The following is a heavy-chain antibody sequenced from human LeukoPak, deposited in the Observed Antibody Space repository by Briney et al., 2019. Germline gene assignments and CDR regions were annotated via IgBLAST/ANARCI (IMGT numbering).Heavy chain of an antibody. J-gene: IGHJ5*02. CDR1: AYSISDGWV. Sequence: SGTLSLTCTVSAYSISDGWVWGMIRQPPGKGLEWIGSIYHSGTTYYNPSLKSRVTMSVDTSNNQFSLKLTSVTAADTAMYYCSRLSHVAGAPKVSWFDPWAREPSSPSPQ. V-gene: IGHV4-38-2*02. D-gene: IGHD1-26*01. CDR2: IYHSGTT. CDR3: SRLSHVAGAPKVSWFDP.